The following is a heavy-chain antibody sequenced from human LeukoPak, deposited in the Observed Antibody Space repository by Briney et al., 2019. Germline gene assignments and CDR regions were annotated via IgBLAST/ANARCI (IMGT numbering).Heavy chain of an antibody. D-gene: IGHD2-2*01. Sequence: SETLSLTCAVYGGSFSGYYWSWIRQPPGKGLEWIGEINHSGSTNYNPSLKSRVTISVDTSKNQFSLKLSSVTAADTAVYYCARAQGYCSSTSCYAIRRFDYWGQGTLVTVSS. CDR1: GGSFSGYY. CDR3: ARAQGYCSSTSCYAIRRFDY. V-gene: IGHV4-34*01. J-gene: IGHJ4*02. CDR2: INHSGST.